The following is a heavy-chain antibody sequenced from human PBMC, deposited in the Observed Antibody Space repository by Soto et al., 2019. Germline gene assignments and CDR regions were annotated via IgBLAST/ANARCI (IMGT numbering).Heavy chain of an antibody. Sequence: ASVKVSCKASGYTFSDYYIHWVRQAPGHGLDWMGIINRPDGSTTYAQKFQGRVSMTSDTSTSTVYMELSSLRSEDTAIYYCARYYDSSGPAFDYWG. CDR1: GYTFSDYY. V-gene: IGHV1-46*01. CDR2: INRPDGST. D-gene: IGHD3-22*01. J-gene: IGHJ4*01. CDR3: ARYYDSSGPAFDY.